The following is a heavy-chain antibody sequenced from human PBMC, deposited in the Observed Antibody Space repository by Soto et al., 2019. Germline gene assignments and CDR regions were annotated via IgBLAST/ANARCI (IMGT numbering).Heavy chain of an antibody. J-gene: IGHJ4*02. Sequence: QVHLVQSGAEVKKPGASVRVSCKASGYTFSNYGISWVRQAPGQGLEWMGWISAYSGKTNYAQSLQVRVTMTTDTSTNTAYTELRSLTSDDTAVYYCARTGELRLDSWGQGTLVTVSS. CDR1: GYTFSNYG. CDR3: ARTGELRLDS. D-gene: IGHD1-7*01. CDR2: ISAYSGKT. V-gene: IGHV1-18*01.